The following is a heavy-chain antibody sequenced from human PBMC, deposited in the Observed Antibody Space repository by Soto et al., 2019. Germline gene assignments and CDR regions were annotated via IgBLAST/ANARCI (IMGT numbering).Heavy chain of an antibody. V-gene: IGHV4-34*01. CDR3: ARGFRGRITMVRGVTCYFDY. Sequence: SETLSLTCAVYGGSFSGYYWSWIRQPPGKGLEWIGEINQSGSTNYNPSLKSRVTISVDTYKNQFSLKLSSVTAADTAVYYCARGFRGRITMVRGVTCYFDYWGQGTLVTVSS. J-gene: IGHJ4*02. CDR2: INQSGST. D-gene: IGHD3-10*01. CDR1: GGSFSGYY.